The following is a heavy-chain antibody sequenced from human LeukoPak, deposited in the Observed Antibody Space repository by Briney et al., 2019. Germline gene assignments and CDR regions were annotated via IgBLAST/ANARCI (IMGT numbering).Heavy chain of an antibody. CDR3: AKSSSPDYYFDY. V-gene: IGHV3-23*01. CDR2: ISGSGGSP. D-gene: IGHD6-13*01. CDR1: GFTFSSYG. Sequence: GGSLRLSCAASGFTFSSYGMNWVRQAPGKGLEWVSAISGSGGSPYYADSVKGRFTISRDSSKNTLYLQMNSLRAEDTAVYYCAKSSSPDYYFDYWGQGTLVTVSS. J-gene: IGHJ4*02.